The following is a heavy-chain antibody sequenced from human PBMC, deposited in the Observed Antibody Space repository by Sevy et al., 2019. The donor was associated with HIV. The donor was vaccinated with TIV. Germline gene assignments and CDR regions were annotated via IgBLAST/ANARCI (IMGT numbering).Heavy chain of an antibody. CDR2: ISWNSGSI. Sequence: GGSLRLSCAASGFTFDDYAMHWVRQAPGKGLEWVSGISWNSGSIDYADSVKGRFTISRDNAKNSLYLQMKSLRADDTALYYCARHRDDGYCTNGVCFNFDNWGQGTLVTVSS. CDR1: GFTFDDYA. D-gene: IGHD2-8*01. CDR3: ARHRDDGYCTNGVCFNFDN. V-gene: IGHV3-9*01. J-gene: IGHJ4*01.